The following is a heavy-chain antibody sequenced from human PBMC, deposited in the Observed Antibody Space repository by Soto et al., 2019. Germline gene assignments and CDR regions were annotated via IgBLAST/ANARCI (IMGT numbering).Heavy chain of an antibody. CDR2: ISYDGSNK. D-gene: IGHD5-18*01. CDR3: AKELLSTSDTAMVHYYYYYGMDV. CDR1: GFTFSSYG. J-gene: IGHJ6*02. V-gene: IGHV3-30*18. Sequence: QVQLVESGGGVVQPGRSLRLSCAASGFTFSSYGMHWVRQAPGKGLEWVAVISYDGSNKYYADSVKGRFTISRDNSKNSLYLQMNSLRADDTAVYYCAKELLSTSDTAMVHYYYYYGMDVWGQGTTVTVSS.